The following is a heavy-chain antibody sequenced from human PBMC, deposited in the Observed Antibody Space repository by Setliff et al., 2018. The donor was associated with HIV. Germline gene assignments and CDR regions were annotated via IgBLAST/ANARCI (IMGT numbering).Heavy chain of an antibody. CDR2: ISYDGSNK. CDR1: GFTFSSYA. CDR3: ARETMYDSRGYLSHYFDY. J-gene: IGHJ4*02. Sequence: GGSLRLSCAASGFTFSSYAMYWVRQAPGKGLEWVAVISYDGSNKYYADSVKGRFTISRDNSKNTLYLQMNSLRVEDTAVYYCARETMYDSRGYLSHYFDYWGQGTPVTAPQ. V-gene: IGHV3-30-3*01. D-gene: IGHD3-22*01.